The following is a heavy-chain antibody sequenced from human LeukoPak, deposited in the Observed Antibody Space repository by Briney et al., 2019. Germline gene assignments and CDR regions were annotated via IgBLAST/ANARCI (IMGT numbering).Heavy chain of an antibody. CDR3: ARGLRTYYDTSGYTYNDY. J-gene: IGHJ4*02. V-gene: IGHV1-69*13. D-gene: IGHD3-22*01. CDR1: GGTFSSYA. Sequence: ASVKVSCKASGGTFSSYAISWVRQAPGQGLEWMGGIIPIFGTANYAQKFQGRVTITADESTSTAYMELRSLRSDDTAVYYCARGLRTYYDTSGYTYNDYWGQGTLVTVSS. CDR2: IIPIFGTA.